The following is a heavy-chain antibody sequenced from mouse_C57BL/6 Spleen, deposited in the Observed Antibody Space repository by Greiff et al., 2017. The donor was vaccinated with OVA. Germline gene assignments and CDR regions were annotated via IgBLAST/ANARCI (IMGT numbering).Heavy chain of an antibody. CDR3: ARRDGNFLYAMDY. V-gene: IGHV1-64*01. J-gene: IGHJ4*01. Sequence: VQLQQSGAELVKPGASVKLSCKASGYTFTSYWMHWVKQRPGQGLEWIGMIHPNSGSTNYNEKFKSKATLTVDKSSSTAYMQLSSLTSEDSAVYYCARRDGNFLYAMDYWGQGTSVTVSS. CDR2: IHPNSGST. CDR1: GYTFTSYW. D-gene: IGHD2-1*01.